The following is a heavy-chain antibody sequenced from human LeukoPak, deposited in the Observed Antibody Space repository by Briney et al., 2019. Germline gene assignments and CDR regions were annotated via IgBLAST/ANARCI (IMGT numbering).Heavy chain of an antibody. V-gene: IGHV4-4*07. J-gene: IGHJ6*03. D-gene: IGHD6-19*01. CDR1: GGSVSSYY. CDR3: ARDKRVAVAGTYIYYYYMDV. CDR2: IYISGSGST. Sequence: SSETLSLTCTVSGGSVSSYYWSWIRQPAGKGLEWIGRIYISGSGSTNYNPSLKSRVTMSVDTSKNQFSLKLSSVTAADTAVYYCARDKRVAVAGTYIYYYYMDVWGNGTTVTISS.